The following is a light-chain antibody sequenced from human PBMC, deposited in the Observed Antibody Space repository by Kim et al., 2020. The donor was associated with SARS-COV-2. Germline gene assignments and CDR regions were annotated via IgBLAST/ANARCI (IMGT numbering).Light chain of an antibody. CDR3: QAWDTSAVL. CDR1: ELGDKY. Sequence: VSPGQTASITCSGDELGDKYVCWYQQRPGQSPVLVIYQDKERPSGIPERFSGSNAGGTATLTISGTQAMDEADYYCQAWDTSAVLFGGGTQLTVL. V-gene: IGLV3-1*01. J-gene: IGLJ2*01. CDR2: QDK.